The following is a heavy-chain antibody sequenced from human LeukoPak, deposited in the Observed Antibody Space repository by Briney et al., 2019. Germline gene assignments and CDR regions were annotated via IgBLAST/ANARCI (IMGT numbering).Heavy chain of an antibody. CDR3: ASPTVDTAMEIFDL. CDR1: GGSISSGGYY. J-gene: IGHJ2*01. D-gene: IGHD5-18*01. V-gene: IGHV4-39*07. CDR2: IYYSGST. Sequence: SQTLSLTCTVSGGSISSGGYYWGWIRQPPGKGLEWIGSIYYSGSTYYNPSLKSRVTISVDTSKNQFSLKLSSVTAADTAVYYCASPTVDTAMEIFDLWGRGTLVTVSS.